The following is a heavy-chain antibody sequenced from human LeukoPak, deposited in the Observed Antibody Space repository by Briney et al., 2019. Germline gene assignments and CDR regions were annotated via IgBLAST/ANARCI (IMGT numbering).Heavy chain of an antibody. Sequence: PSETLSLTCTVSGYSISSGYYWGWIRQPPGKGLEWIGSIHYSGSTYYNSSLKSRVTISSDTPKNQFSLKLSSVTAADTAVYYCARVYSSNWSQTYYFDYWGQGTLVTVSS. D-gene: IGHD6-13*01. CDR1: GYSISSGYY. V-gene: IGHV4-38-2*02. CDR2: IHYSGST. CDR3: ARVYSSNWSQTYYFDY. J-gene: IGHJ4*02.